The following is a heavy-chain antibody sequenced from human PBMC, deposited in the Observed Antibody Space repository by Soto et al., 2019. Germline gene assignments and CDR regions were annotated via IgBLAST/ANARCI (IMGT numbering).Heavy chain of an antibody. V-gene: IGHV1-58*01. Sequence: SVKVSCKASGFTFTSSAVQWVRQARGQRLEWIGWIVVGSGNTNYAQKFQERVTITRDMSTSTAYMELSSLRSEDTAVYYCAAGDFWSGYYYYYGMDVWGQGTTVTVSS. J-gene: IGHJ6*02. CDR2: IVVGSGNT. CDR1: GFTFTSSA. CDR3: AAGDFWSGYYYYYGMDV. D-gene: IGHD3-3*01.